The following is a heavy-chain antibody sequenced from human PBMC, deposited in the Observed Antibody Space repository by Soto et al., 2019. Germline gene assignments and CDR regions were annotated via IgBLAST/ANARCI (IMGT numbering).Heavy chain of an antibody. J-gene: IGHJ5*02. V-gene: IGHV3-15*01. Sequence: EVQLVESGGGLVNPGGSLRLSCAASELTCTNAWMNWVRQAPGMGLEWVGRIKSRTDGETTDYAAPVKGRFTISRDDSKNTLYLQMNSLKTEDTAVYYCTSDPRLQRWFDPWGQGTPVIVSS. CDR1: ELTCTNAW. CDR3: TSDPRLQRWFDP. CDR2: IKSRTDGETT. D-gene: IGHD5-12*01.